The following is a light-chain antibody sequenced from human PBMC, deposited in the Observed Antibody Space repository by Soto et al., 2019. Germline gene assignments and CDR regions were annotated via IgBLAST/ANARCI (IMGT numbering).Light chain of an antibody. J-gene: IGKJ2*01. CDR2: AAS. CDR1: QSVNSN. CDR3: QQYNKWPYT. V-gene: IGKV3-15*01. Sequence: EIVMTQSPATLSVSPGERASLSCRASQSVNSNLAWYQQKSGQAPRILIYAASTRATGVPGRFSGSGSRTEFTLTISSLQSEDFAVYYCQQYNKWPYTFGQGTKVDIK.